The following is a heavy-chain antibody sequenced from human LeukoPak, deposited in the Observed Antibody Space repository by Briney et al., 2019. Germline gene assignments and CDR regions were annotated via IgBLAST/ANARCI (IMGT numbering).Heavy chain of an antibody. CDR1: GFTFSPYS. D-gene: IGHD3-22*01. CDR3: AREGYYYDSSDPGAFDY. V-gene: IGHV3-48*01. J-gene: IGHJ4*02. CDR2: ITGSSDTI. Sequence: GGSLRLSCAASGFTFSPYSMNWVRQAPGKRLEWLSYITGSSDTIYYADSVKGRYTISRENAENSVYLQMNSLRAEDTAVYYCAREGYYYDSSDPGAFDYWGQGTLVTVSS.